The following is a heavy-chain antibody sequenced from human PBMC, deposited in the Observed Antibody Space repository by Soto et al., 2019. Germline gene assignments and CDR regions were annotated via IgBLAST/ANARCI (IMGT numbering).Heavy chain of an antibody. D-gene: IGHD5-18*01. J-gene: IGHJ3*02. CDR1: GYTFTSYV. Sequence: ASVKVSCKASGYTFTSYVMHWVRQAPGQRLEWMGWINAGNGNTKYSQKFQGRVTITRDTSPSTAYMEVSSLRSEDTAVYYCARELGRRRWLQPGAFEIWGQGTMVTVSS. CDR3: ARELGRRRWLQPGAFEI. V-gene: IGHV1-3*01. CDR2: INAGNGNT.